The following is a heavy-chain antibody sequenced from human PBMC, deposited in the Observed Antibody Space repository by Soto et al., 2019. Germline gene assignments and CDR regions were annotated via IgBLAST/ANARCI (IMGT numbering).Heavy chain of an antibody. J-gene: IGHJ4*02. CDR3: AKAGGAAGTVDYFDY. D-gene: IGHD6-13*01. Sequence: GGSLRLSCTASGFTFSNYAINWVRQSPGKGLEWVSVISGSVGSTYYADSVKGRFTITRDNSKNTLYLQMNSLRAEDTAVYYCAKAGGAAGTVDYFDYWGQGTLVTVSS. V-gene: IGHV3-23*01. CDR1: GFTFSNYA. CDR2: ISGSVGST.